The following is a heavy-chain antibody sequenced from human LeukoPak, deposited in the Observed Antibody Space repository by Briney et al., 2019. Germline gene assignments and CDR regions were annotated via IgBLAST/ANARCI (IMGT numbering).Heavy chain of an antibody. CDR2: ISSSGSTI. J-gene: IGHJ6*03. D-gene: IGHD4-17*01. CDR3: ARVGNGDYRYYFYMDV. Sequence: GRSPRLSCAASGFTFSDYYMSWIRQAPGKGLEWVSYISSSGSTIYYADSVKGRFTISRDNAKNSLYLQMNSLRAEDTAVYYCARVGNGDYRYYFYMDVWGKGTTVTISS. CDR1: GFTFSDYY. V-gene: IGHV3-11*01.